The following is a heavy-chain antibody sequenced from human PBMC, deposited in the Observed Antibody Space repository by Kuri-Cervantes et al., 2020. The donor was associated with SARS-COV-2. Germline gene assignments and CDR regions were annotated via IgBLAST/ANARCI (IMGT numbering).Heavy chain of an antibody. V-gene: IGHV4-34*01. CDR2: INHSGST. CDR1: GGSFSGYY. Sequence: GSLRLSCAVYGGSFSGYYWSWIRQPPGKGLEWIGEINHSGSTNYNPSLKSRVTISVDTSKNQFSLKLSSVTAADTAVYYCARGKGGSGSYSIDYWGQGTLVTVSS. D-gene: IGHD3-10*01. CDR3: ARGKGGSGSYSIDY. J-gene: IGHJ4*02.